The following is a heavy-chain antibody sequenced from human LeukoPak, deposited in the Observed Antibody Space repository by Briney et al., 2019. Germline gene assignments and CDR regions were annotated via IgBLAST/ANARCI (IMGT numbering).Heavy chain of an antibody. Sequence: SETLSLTCTVSGGSIISSDYHWGWVRQPPGKGPEWIGTISYSGNTDYNPSLRSRVTISVDTSNNQFSLRLGSVTAADTAVYHCARHCCSGPAKRVFDIWGQGTMVTVSS. J-gene: IGHJ3*02. V-gene: IGHV4-39*01. CDR3: ARHCCSGPAKRVFDI. D-gene: IGHD2-15*01. CDR1: GGSIISSDYH. CDR2: ISYSGNT.